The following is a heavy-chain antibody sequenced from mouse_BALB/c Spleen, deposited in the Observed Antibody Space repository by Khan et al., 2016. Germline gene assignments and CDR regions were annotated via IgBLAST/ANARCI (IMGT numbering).Heavy chain of an antibody. V-gene: IGHV14-3*02. CDR3: ARGTVVATDWYFDV. CDR2: IDPANGNT. J-gene: IGHJ1*01. Sequence: VQLQQSGAELVKPGASVKLSCTASGFNIKDTYMHWVKQRPEQGLEWIGRIDPANGNTKYDPKFQGKATITADTSSNTAYLQLSSLTSEDTAVYYCARGTVVATDWYFDVWGAGTTVTVSS. D-gene: IGHD1-1*01. CDR1: GFNIKDTY.